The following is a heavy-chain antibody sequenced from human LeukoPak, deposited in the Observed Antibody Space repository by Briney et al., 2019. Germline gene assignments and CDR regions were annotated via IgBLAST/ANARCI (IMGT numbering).Heavy chain of an antibody. CDR3: ARVEEGYGSGRRENYYYYYMDV. Sequence: SGPTLVNPTETLTLTCTVSGFSLSNARMGVSWIRQPPGKGLEWIGYIYYSGSTNYNPSLKSRVIISVDTSKNQFSLKLSSVTAADTAVYYCARVEEGYGSGRRENYYYYYMDVWGKGTTVTISS. D-gene: IGHD3-10*01. V-gene: IGHV4-61*01. CDR1: GFSLSNARMG. CDR2: IYYSGST. J-gene: IGHJ6*03.